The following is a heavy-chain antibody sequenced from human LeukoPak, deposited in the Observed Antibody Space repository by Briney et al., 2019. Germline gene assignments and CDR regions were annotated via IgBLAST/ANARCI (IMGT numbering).Heavy chain of an antibody. CDR3: ARLWFGSQDYYYYGMDV. J-gene: IGHJ6*02. D-gene: IGHD3-10*01. CDR1: GGSISSYY. V-gene: IGHV4-59*08. CDR2: IYYSGST. Sequence: SRTLSLTCTVSGGSISSYYWSWIRQPPGQGLEWIGYIYYSGSTNYNPSLKSRVTISVDTSKNQFSLKLSSVTAADTAVYYCARLWFGSQDYYYYGMDVWGQGTTVTVSS.